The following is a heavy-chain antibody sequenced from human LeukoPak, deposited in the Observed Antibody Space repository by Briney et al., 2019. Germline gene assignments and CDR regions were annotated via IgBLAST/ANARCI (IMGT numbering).Heavy chain of an antibody. CDR2: VDPDSGGT. CDR1: GYTFADYY. CDR3: AREYYDSSGRKHAFEN. D-gene: IGHD3-22*01. J-gene: IGHJ3*02. Sequence: GASVKVSCKASGYTFADYYLHWVRQAPGQGLEWMGCVDPDSGGTKYAQKFRGRVTMTRDTTISTAYMELSRLRSDDTAVYYCAREYYDSSGRKHAFENWGQGTMVTVSS. V-gene: IGHV1-2*02.